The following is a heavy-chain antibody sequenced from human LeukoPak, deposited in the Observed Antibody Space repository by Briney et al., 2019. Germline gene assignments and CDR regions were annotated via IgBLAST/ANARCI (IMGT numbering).Heavy chain of an antibody. Sequence: SETLSLTCTVSGGSISSSSYYWGWIRRPPGKGLEWIGSIYYSGSTYYNPSLKSRVTISVDTSKNQFSLKLSSVTAADTAVYYCARVAAYYYYYMDVWGKGTTVTVSS. CDR2: IYYSGST. V-gene: IGHV4-39*07. D-gene: IGHD6-13*01. CDR3: ARVAAYYYYYMDV. J-gene: IGHJ6*03. CDR1: GGSISSSSYY.